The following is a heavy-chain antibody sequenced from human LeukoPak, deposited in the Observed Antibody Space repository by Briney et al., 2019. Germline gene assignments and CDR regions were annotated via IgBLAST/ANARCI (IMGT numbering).Heavy chain of an antibody. D-gene: IGHD2-15*01. CDR2: ISSSSSYI. CDR1: GFTFSSYS. Sequence: GGSLRPSCAASGFTFSSYSMNWVRQAPGKGLEWVSSISSSSSYIYYADSVKGRFTISRDNAKNSLYLQMNSLRAEDTAVYYCARDGTGYCSGGSCYTYYYYYYGMDVWGQGTTVTVSS. V-gene: IGHV3-21*01. J-gene: IGHJ6*02. CDR3: ARDGTGYCSGGSCYTYYYYYYGMDV.